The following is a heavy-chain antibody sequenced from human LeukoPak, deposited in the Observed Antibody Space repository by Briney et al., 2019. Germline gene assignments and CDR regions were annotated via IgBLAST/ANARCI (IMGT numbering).Heavy chain of an antibody. Sequence: PSETLSLTCAVYGGSFSGYYWSWIRQPPGKGLEWIGEINHSGSTNYNPSLKSRVTISVDTSKNQFSLKLSSVTAADTAVYYCATHNNDILTGYYRIDYWGQGTLVTVSS. J-gene: IGHJ4*02. CDR1: GGSFSGYY. D-gene: IGHD3-9*01. CDR2: INHSGST. V-gene: IGHV4-34*01. CDR3: ATHNNDILTGYYRIDY.